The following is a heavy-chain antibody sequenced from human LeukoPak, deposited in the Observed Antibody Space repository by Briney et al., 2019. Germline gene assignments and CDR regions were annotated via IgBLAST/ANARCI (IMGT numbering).Heavy chain of an antibody. CDR1: GGSISSGSYY. J-gene: IGHJ4*02. V-gene: IGHV4-61*02. D-gene: IGHD1-20*01. CDR2: IDTSGST. CDR3: ARERIDNWNYFDY. Sequence: SQTLSLTCTVSGGSISSGSYYWSWIRQPAGKGLEWIGRIDTSGSTNYNPSLKSRVTISVDTSKNQFSLKLSSVTAADTAVYYCARERIDNWNYFDYWGQGTLVTVSS.